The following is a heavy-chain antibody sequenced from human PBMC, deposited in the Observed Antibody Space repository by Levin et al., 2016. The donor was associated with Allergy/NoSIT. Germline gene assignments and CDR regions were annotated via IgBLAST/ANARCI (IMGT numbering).Heavy chain of an antibody. D-gene: IGHD1-26*01. J-gene: IGHJ5*02. CDR2: IIPIFGTA. CDR1: GGTFSSYA. V-gene: IGHV1-69*13. Sequence: SVKVSCKASGGTFSSYAISWVRQAPGQGLEWMGGIIPIFGTANYAQKFQGRVTITADESTSTAYMELSSLRSEDTAVYYCAKGGSYYRNWFDPWGQGTLVTVSS. CDR3: AKGGSYYRNWFDP.